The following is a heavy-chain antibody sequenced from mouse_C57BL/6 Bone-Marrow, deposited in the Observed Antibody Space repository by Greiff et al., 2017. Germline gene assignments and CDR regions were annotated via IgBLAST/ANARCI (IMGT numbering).Heavy chain of an antibody. V-gene: IGHV1-69*01. CDR3: ARRSRYFDV. J-gene: IGHJ1*03. CDR1: GYTFTSYW. CDR2: IDPSDSYT. Sequence: QVQLQQPGAELVMPGASVKLSCKASGYTFTSYWMHWVKQRPGQGLEWIGEIDPSDSYTNYNQNFKGKSTLTVDKSSSTAYMQLSSLTSEDSAVYYCARRSRYFDVWGTGTTVTVSS.